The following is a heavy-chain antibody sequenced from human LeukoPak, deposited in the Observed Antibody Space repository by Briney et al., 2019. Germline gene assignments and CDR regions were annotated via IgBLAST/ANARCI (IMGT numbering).Heavy chain of an antibody. Sequence: GGSLRLSYAASGFTFSGSAMHWVRQASGKGLEWVGRIRSKANSYATAYAASVKSRFTISRDDSKNTAYLQMNSLKTEDTAVYYCTRHSYIGGSDAFDIWGQGTMVTVSS. CDR3: TRHSYIGGSDAFDI. CDR2: IRSKANSYAT. D-gene: IGHD4-23*01. CDR1: GFTFSGSA. V-gene: IGHV3-73*01. J-gene: IGHJ3*02.